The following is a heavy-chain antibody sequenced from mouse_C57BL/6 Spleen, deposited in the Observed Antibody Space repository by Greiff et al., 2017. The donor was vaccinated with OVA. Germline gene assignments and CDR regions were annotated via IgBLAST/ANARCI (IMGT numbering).Heavy chain of an antibody. Sequence: VQLQQSGPELVKPGASVKISCKASGYSFTSYYIHWVKQRPGQGLEWIGWIYPGSGNTKYNEKFKGKATLTADTSSSTAYMQLSSLTSEDSAVYYCARGGYYYGSSLYAMDYWGQGTSVTVSS. CDR3: ARGGYYYGSSLYAMDY. CDR2: IYPGSGNT. CDR1: GYSFTSYY. J-gene: IGHJ4*01. V-gene: IGHV1-66*01. D-gene: IGHD1-1*01.